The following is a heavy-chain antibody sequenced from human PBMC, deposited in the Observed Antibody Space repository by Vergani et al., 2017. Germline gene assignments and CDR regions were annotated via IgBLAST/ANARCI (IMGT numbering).Heavy chain of an antibody. D-gene: IGHD1-1*01. V-gene: IGHV5-51*01. CDR2: IYPADSDT. Sequence: EVELVQSGPEMRKPGESLKISCKGSEYSFGNYWIGWVRQMPGKGLEWMGIIYPADSDTRYSPSFQGQVTIYADKSIRTAFLQWDSLKASDTALYYWARHTTYSDSWGQGTLVTVSS. CDR3: ARHTTYSDS. CDR1: EYSFGNYW. J-gene: IGHJ4*02.